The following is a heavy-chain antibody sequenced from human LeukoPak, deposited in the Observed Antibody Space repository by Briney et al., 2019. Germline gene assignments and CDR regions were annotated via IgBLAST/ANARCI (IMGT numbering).Heavy chain of an antibody. CDR3: ARDCSGGSCYFSLWWYFDL. Sequence: PGGSLRLSCAASGFTFSSYSMNWVRQAPGKGLEWGSSISSSSSYIYYADSVKGRFPISRDNAKNSLYLQMNSLRAEDTAVYYCARDCSGGSCYFSLWWYFDLWGRGTLVTVSS. V-gene: IGHV3-21*01. J-gene: IGHJ2*01. CDR1: GFTFSSYS. D-gene: IGHD2-15*01. CDR2: ISSSSSYI.